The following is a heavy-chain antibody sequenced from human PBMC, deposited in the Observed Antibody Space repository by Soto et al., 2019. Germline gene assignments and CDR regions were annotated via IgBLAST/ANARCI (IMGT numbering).Heavy chain of an antibody. V-gene: IGHV3-73*01. J-gene: IGHJ6*02. CDR2: IRSKANSYAT. CDR1: GFTFSGSA. Sequence: GGSLRLSCAVSGFTFSGSAMHWVRQASGKGLEWVGRIRSKANSYATAYAASVKGRFTISRDDSKNTAYLQMNSLKTEDTAVYYCTRRKEVYGSGSYWHYYYYGMDVWGQGTTVTVSS. CDR3: TRRKEVYGSGSYWHYYYYGMDV. D-gene: IGHD3-10*01.